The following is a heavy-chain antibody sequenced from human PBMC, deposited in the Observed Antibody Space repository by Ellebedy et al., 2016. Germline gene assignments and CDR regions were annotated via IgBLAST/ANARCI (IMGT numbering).Heavy chain of an antibody. CDR1: GYDFTGYG. J-gene: IGHJ6*02. CDR3: ARPIVGATGGGDYYYYGMDV. D-gene: IGHD1-26*01. CDR2: ISCYSGDT. Sequence: ASVKVSXXASGYDFTGYGISWVRQAPGQGLEWMGWISCYSGDTNYARKFQGRVTMTTDASTTTVYMELRSLRSDDTAVYFCARPIVGATGGGDYYYYGMDVWGQGTTVTVSS. V-gene: IGHV1-18*04.